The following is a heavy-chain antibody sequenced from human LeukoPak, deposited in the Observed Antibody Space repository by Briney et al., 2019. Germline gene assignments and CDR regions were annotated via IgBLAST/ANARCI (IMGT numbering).Heavy chain of an antibody. CDR3: TTDYYDSSGYYYYFDY. CDR2: IKSKTDGGTT. D-gene: IGHD3-22*01. CDR1: GFTFSNAW. J-gene: IGHJ4*02. Sequence: GGSLRLSCAPSGFTFSNAWMNWVRQAPGKGLEWVGRIKSKTDGGTTDYAAPVKGRFTISRDDSKNTLYLQMNSLKTEDTAVYYCTTDYYDSSGYYYYFDYWGQGTLVTVSS. V-gene: IGHV3-15*07.